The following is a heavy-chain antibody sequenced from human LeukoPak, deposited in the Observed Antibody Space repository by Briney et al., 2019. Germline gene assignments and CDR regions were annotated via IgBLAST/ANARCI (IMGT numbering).Heavy chain of an antibody. CDR1: GGSISSGDYY. Sequence: SETLSLTCTVSGGSISSGDYYWSWIRQPPGKGLEWIGYIYYSGSTYYNPPLKSRVTISVDTSKNQFSLKLSSVTAADTAVYYCARVPRRVDYRLDYWGQGTLVTVSS. D-gene: IGHD3-16*01. CDR2: IYYSGST. V-gene: IGHV4-30-4*08. J-gene: IGHJ4*02. CDR3: ARVPRRVDYRLDY.